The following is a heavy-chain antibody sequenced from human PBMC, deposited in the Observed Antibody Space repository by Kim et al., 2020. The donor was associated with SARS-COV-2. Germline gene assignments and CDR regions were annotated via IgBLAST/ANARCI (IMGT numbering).Heavy chain of an antibody. D-gene: IGHD1-26*01. CDR2: ST. CDR3: ASTTTYYFDY. J-gene: IGHJ4*02. V-gene: IGHV4-39*07. Sequence: STYYNPSLKSRVSISVDTSKNLFSLELSSVTAADTAVYYCASTTTYYFDYWGQGTLVTVSS.